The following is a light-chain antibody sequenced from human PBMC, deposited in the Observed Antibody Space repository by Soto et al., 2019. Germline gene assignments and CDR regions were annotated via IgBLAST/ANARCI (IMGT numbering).Light chain of an antibody. V-gene: IGKV3-20*01. CDR3: QHYGSSPLT. Sequence: EIVLTQSPGTLSLSPGERATLSCRASQSVSSSYLAWYQQKPGQAPRLLIYGASSRATGIPVRFSGSGSGTDFTLIISRLEPEDFAVYYCQHYGSSPLTFGGGTKVEIK. J-gene: IGKJ4*01. CDR1: QSVSSSY. CDR2: GAS.